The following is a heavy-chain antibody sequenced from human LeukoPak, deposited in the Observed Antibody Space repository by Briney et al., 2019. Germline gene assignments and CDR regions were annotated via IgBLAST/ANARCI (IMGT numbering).Heavy chain of an antibody. CDR1: GFTVSSNY. V-gene: IGHV3-53*01. Sequence: GGSLRLSCAASGFTVSSNYMSVVRQAPGKELEWGSVIYSGGSTYYADSVKGRFTISRDNSKNTLYLQMKRLRPEDKAVYYCARASPLPAPLDHWGQGNPVTVSS. D-gene: IGHD2-15*01. CDR3: ARASPLPAPLDH. CDR2: IYSGGST. J-gene: IGHJ4*02.